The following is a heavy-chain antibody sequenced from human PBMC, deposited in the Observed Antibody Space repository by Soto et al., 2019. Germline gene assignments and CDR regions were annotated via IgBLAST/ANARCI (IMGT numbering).Heavy chain of an antibody. D-gene: IGHD2-2*01. Sequence: QVQLQESGPGLVKPSQTLSLTCTVSGGYISSGGYYWSWIRQHPGKGLEWIGYIYYSGSTYYNPSLKSLVTISVDTSKNQFSLKLSSVTAADTAVYYCARVNIVVVPAAEWYFDLWGRGTLVTVSS. J-gene: IGHJ2*01. CDR2: IYYSGST. CDR3: ARVNIVVVPAAEWYFDL. V-gene: IGHV4-31*01. CDR1: GGYISSGGYY.